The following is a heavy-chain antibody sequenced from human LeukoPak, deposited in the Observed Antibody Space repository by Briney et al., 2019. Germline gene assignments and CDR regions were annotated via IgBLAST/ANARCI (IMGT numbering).Heavy chain of an antibody. J-gene: IGHJ4*02. CDR1: GFTFSSYC. CDR2: IGISGGST. Sequence: GGSLRLSCAASGFTFSSYCMSWVRQAPGKGLEWVSGIGISGGSTYYADSVKGRFTISRDNSKNSLYLQMNSLRAEDTAVYYCARNPGPGTLDNWGQGTLVTVSS. D-gene: IGHD6-13*01. V-gene: IGHV3-23*05. CDR3: ARNPGPGTLDN.